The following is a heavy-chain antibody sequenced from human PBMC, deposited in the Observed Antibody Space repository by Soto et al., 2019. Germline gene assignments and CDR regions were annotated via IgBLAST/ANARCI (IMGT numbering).Heavy chain of an antibody. CDR3: AKAGWDYYYYYYMDV. J-gene: IGHJ6*03. CDR1: GFTFSSYG. D-gene: IGHD1-26*01. Sequence: GGSLRLSCAASGFTFSSYGMHWVRQAPGKGLEWVAVISYDGSNKYYADSVKGRFTISRDNSKNTLYLQMNSLRAEDTAAYYCAKAGWDYYYYYYMDVWGKGTTVTVSS. CDR2: ISYDGSNK. V-gene: IGHV3-30*18.